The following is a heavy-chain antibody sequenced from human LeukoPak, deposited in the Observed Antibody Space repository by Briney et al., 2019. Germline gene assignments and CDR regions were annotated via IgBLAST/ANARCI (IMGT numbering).Heavy chain of an antibody. V-gene: IGHV3-7*01. D-gene: IGHD2-2*01. CDR1: GFTSSNYW. J-gene: IGHJ3*01. CDR2: IKQDGSEK. CDR3: ARDQGYCTSASCRGDAFDV. Sequence: GGSLRLSCAASGFTSSNYWMSWVRQAPGKGLEWVAKIKQDGSEKYYVDSVKGRFTTSRDNAKNSLSLQMNSLRAEDTAVYYCARDQGYCTSASCRGDAFDVWGQGSMISASS.